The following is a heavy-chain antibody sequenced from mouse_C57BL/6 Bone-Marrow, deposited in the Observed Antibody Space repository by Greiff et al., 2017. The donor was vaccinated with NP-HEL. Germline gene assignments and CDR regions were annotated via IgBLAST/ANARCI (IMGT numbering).Heavy chain of an antibody. D-gene: IGHD1-1*01. V-gene: IGHV5-9-1*02. Sequence: EVHLVESGEGLVKPGGSLKLSCAASGFTFSSYAMSWVRQTPEKRLEWVAYISSGGDYIYYADTVKGRFTISRDNARNTLYLQLSSLKSEDTAMYYCTRDRVYYGSSRSYWYFDVWGTGTTVTVSS. J-gene: IGHJ1*03. CDR3: TRDRVYYGSSRSYWYFDV. CDR2: ISSGGDYI. CDR1: GFTFSSYA.